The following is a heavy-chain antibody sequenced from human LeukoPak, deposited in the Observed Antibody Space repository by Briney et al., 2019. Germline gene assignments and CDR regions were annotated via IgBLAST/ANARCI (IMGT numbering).Heavy chain of an antibody. CDR2: ISSSSTYI. Sequence: GGSLRLSCAASGFIFSNYGMNWVRQAPAKGLERISSISSSSTYIYYADPVRGRFTVSRDNAKNSLFLQMNSLTAEDTAVYYCARLSGSVIYYTDYWGQGTLVTVSS. CDR3: ARLSGSVIYYTDY. D-gene: IGHD3-10*01. J-gene: IGHJ4*02. V-gene: IGHV3-21*01. CDR1: GFIFSNYG.